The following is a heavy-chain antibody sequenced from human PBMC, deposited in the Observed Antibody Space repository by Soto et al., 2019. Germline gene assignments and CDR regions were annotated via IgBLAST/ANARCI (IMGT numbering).Heavy chain of an antibody. CDR1: GFTFDDYV. D-gene: IGHD5-18*01. CDR2: VSWNSGSI. J-gene: IGHJ4*02. CDR3: AKELGGYSYGYELDH. V-gene: IGHV3-9*01. Sequence: EVQLVESGGGLVLPGRSLRLSCAASGFTFDDYVMHWVRQAPGKGLEWVARVSWNSGSIGYADAVKGRFSISRDNAKKSVYLQMNNLRPDDTAFYYCAKELGGYSYGYELDHWGQGTLVAVSS.